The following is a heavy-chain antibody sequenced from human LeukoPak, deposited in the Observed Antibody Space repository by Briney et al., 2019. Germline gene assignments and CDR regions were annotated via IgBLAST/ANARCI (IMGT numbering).Heavy chain of an antibody. CDR2: IYHSGST. V-gene: IGHV4-30-2*01. J-gene: IGHJ6*02. CDR1: GGSISSGGYS. D-gene: IGHD4-17*01. Sequence: SETLSLTCAVPGGSISSGGYSWSWIRQPPGKGLEWIGYIYHSGSTYYNPSLKSRVTISVDRSKNQFSLKLSSVTAADTAVYYCARGPRYGDPYYYYGMDVWGQGTTVTVSS. CDR3: ARGPRYGDPYYYYGMDV.